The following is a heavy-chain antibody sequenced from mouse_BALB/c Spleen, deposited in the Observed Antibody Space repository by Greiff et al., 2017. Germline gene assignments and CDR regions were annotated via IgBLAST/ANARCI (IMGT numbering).Heavy chain of an antibody. V-gene: IGHV5-4*02. J-gene: IGHJ4*01. Sequence: EVQLQESGGGLVKPGGSLKLSCAASGFTFSDYYMYWVRQTPEKRLEWVATISDGGSYTYYPDSVKGRFTISRDNAKNNLYLQMSSLKSEDTAMYYCAREVYGNAMDYWGQGTSVTVSS. D-gene: IGHD2-10*02. CDR1: GFTFSDYY. CDR2: ISDGGSYT. CDR3: AREVYGNAMDY.